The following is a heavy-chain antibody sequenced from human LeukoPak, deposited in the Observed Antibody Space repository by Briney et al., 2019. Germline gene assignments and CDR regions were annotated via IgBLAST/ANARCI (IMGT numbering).Heavy chain of an antibody. Sequence: PGGSLRLSCAASGFTFSIYAMSWVRQAPGKGLEWVSAIGDTTYYADSVEGRFTISRDNSKNTLYLQMNSLRAEDAAIYYCAKAFAFVGANFFDYWGQGTLVTVFS. CDR1: GFTFSIYA. V-gene: IGHV3-23*01. J-gene: IGHJ4*02. D-gene: IGHD1-26*01. CDR2: IGDTT. CDR3: AKAFAFVGANFFDY.